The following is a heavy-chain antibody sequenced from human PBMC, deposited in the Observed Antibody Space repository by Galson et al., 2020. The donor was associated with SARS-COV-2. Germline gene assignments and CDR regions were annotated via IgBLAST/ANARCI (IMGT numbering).Heavy chain of an antibody. CDR2: IHYSGNS. CDR3: ASLVPAGVGLYWFDP. V-gene: IGHV4-39*01. D-gene: IGHD6-19*01. J-gene: IGHJ5*02. Sequence: SETLSLTCTVSGGFITSSSYYWGWIRQTPGKGLEYIGSIHYSGNSYYNPSLKSRVTLSIDPSKRQFFLKVKSVTAADTAVYYCASLVPAGVGLYWFDPWGQGTPVTVSS. CDR1: GGFITSSSYY.